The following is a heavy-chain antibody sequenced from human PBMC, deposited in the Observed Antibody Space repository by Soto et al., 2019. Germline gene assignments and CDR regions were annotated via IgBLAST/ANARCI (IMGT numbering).Heavy chain of an antibody. D-gene: IGHD3-9*01. CDR1: GGSFSDYY. J-gene: IGHJ6*02. CDR3: ARGSDILTFGYSYYGMDV. CDR2: INHSGST. V-gene: IGHV4-34*01. Sequence: SETLSLTCAVYGGSFSDYYWSWIRQPPGKGLEWIGEINHSGSTNYNPSLKSRVTISVDTSKNQFSLRLSSVPAADTAVYYCARGSDILTFGYSYYGMDVWGQGTTVTVSS.